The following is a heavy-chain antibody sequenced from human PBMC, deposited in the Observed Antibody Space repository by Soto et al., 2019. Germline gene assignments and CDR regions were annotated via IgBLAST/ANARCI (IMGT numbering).Heavy chain of an antibody. CDR3: ASLTIRLYYYCYGMDV. CDR1: GGSFSGYY. CDR2: INHSGST. Sequence: QVQLQQWGAGLLKPSETLSLTCAVYGGSFSGYYWSWIRQPPGKGLEWTGEINHSGSTNYNPSLKSGVTISVDASKNQFSLKLSSVTAADTAVYYWASLTIRLYYYCYGMDVWGQGTTVTVSS. V-gene: IGHV4-34*01. D-gene: IGHD5-12*01. J-gene: IGHJ6*02.